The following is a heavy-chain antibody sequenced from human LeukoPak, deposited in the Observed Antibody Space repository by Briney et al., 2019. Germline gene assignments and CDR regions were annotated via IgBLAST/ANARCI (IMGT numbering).Heavy chain of an antibody. CDR1: GFTFDDYA. CDR2: ISWNSGSI. D-gene: IGHD4-23*01. V-gene: IGHV3-9*01. Sequence: GGSLRLSCIASGFTFDDYAMHWVRQAPGKGLEWVSGISWNSGSIGYADSVKGRFTISRDNAKNSLYLHMNSLRAEDTAVYYCARDYGGSSPFDYWGQGTLVTVSS. J-gene: IGHJ4*02. CDR3: ARDYGGSSPFDY.